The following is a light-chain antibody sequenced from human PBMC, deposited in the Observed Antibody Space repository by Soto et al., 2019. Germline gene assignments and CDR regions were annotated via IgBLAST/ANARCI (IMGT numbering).Light chain of an antibody. Sequence: QSVLTQPASVSGSPGQSITISCIGSSSDVGGYNYVSWYQQHPGKVPKLLIYEVNNRPSGVSHRFSGSKSGNTASLTISGLQADDEADYYCLSYAGSYNFVFGSGTKLTVL. CDR2: EVN. CDR3: LSYAGSYNFV. V-gene: IGLV2-14*01. CDR1: SSDVGGYNY. J-gene: IGLJ1*01.